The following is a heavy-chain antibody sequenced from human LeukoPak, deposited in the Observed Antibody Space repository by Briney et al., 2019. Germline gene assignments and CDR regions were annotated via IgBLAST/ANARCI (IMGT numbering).Heavy chain of an antibody. V-gene: IGHV3-23*01. CDR3: AKGGSPSCYSSSGY. CDR2: ICGSDGSR. CDR1: GFTFGTYA. Sequence: GGSLRLSCAASGFTFGTYAMSWVRQAPGKGLEWVSAICGSDGSRYYADSVKGRFTISRDNSKNTLYLHMSSLRGEDTAVYYCAKGGSPSCYSSSGYWGQGTLVTVSS. J-gene: IGHJ4*02. D-gene: IGHD2-2*01.